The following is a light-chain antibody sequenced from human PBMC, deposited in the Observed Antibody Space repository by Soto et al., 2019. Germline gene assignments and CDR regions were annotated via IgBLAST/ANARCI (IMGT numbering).Light chain of an antibody. J-gene: IGKJ5*01. CDR3: QQSYGIPLT. Sequence: DIQMTPSPSSLSASVGDRVTITCRASQTISNYLNLYRQRPGQAPELLIYSTSSLQSGVPSRFSGSGSGTDFTLTISSLQPEDFATYYCQQSYGIPLTFGQGTRLEI. CDR2: STS. CDR1: QTISNY. V-gene: IGKV1-39*01.